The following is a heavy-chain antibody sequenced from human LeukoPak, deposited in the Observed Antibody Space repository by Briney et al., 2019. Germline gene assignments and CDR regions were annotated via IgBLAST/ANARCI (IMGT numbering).Heavy chain of an antibody. CDR1: GGTFSSYA. Sequence: GASVKVSCKASGGTFSSYAISWVRQAPGQGLEWMGGIIPIFGTANYAQKFQGRVTITADKSTSTAYMELSSLRSEDTAVYYCARENQKSRLAYCGGDCYNDAFDIWGQGTMVTVSS. CDR2: IIPIFGTA. D-gene: IGHD2-21*02. V-gene: IGHV1-69*06. J-gene: IGHJ3*02. CDR3: ARENQKSRLAYCGGDCYNDAFDI.